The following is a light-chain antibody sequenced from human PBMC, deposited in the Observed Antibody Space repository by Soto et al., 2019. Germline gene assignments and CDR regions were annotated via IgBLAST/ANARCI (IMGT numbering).Light chain of an antibody. CDR2: GAS. J-gene: IGKJ1*01. CDR3: QQYADSPPWT. CDR1: QNVSSSS. V-gene: IGKV3-20*01. Sequence: EIVLTQSPATLSLSPGERATLSCRASQNVSSSSLAWYQQKPGQAPRLLMYGASSRATGIPDRFTGSGSGTDFTLTISRLEPEDFAVYYCQQYADSPPWTFGQGTKVEI.